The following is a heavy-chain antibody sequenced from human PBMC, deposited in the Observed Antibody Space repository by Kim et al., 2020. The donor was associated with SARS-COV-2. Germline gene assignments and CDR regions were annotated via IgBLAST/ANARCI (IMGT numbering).Heavy chain of an antibody. D-gene: IGHD1-26*01. CDR1: GFTFSSYG. CDR2: ISYDGSNK. V-gene: IGHV3-30*18. J-gene: IGHJ6*02. CDR3: AKDSHVVGATTVYYYGMDV. Sequence: GGSLRLSCAASGFTFSSYGMHWVRQAPGKGLEWVAVISYDGSNKYYADSVKGRFTISRDNSKNTLYLQMNSLRAEDTAVYYCAKDSHVVGATTVYYYGMDVWGQGTTGTVSS.